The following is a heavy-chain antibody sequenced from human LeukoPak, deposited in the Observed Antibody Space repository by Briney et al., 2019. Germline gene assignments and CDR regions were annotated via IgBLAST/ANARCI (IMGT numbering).Heavy chain of an antibody. CDR3: ARGPGIAAAGTYSSGWDYYYYGMDV. Sequence: GGSLRLSCAASGFTVSSNYMSWVRQAPGEGLGGVSVIYSGGSTYYADSVKGRFTISRDNSKNTLYLQMNSLRAEDTAVYYCARGPGIAAAGTYSSGWDYYYYGMDVWGQGTTVTVSS. D-gene: IGHD6-13*01. J-gene: IGHJ6*02. CDR2: IYSGGST. CDR1: GFTVSSNY. V-gene: IGHV3-53*01.